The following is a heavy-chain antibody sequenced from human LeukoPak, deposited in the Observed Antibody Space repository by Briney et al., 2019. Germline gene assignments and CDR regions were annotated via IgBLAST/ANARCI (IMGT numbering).Heavy chain of an antibody. J-gene: IGHJ4*02. CDR2: ISGSGGNT. D-gene: IGHD2-15*01. V-gene: IGHV3-23*01. CDR3: ARCTGGTCYLPLDY. CDR1: GFTFNNYA. Sequence: GGSLRLSCATSGFTFNNYAMNWIRQAPGKGLEWVSVISGSGGNTYYTDSVEGRFSISRDDSKSTLYLQLNSLRAEDTALYYCARCTGGTCYLPLDYWGQGTLVTVSS.